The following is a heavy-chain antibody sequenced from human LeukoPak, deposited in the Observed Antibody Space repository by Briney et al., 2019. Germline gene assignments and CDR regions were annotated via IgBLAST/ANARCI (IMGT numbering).Heavy chain of an antibody. Sequence: GGSLRLSCAASGFTFSSYDLNWVRQAPGEGLEWVSYVSPSSTTIYYADSVKGRLTISRDNAKNSLYLQMNSLRAEDTAVYYCARAGLRFLEWSERGRDFDYWGQGTLVTVSS. J-gene: IGHJ4*02. D-gene: IGHD3-3*01. CDR2: VSPSSTTI. CDR1: GFTFSSYD. CDR3: ARAGLRFLEWSERGRDFDY. V-gene: IGHV3-48*01.